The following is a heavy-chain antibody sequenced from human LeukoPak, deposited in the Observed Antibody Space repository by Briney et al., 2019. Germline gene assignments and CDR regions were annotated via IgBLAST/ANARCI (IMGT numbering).Heavy chain of an antibody. J-gene: IGHJ5*02. CDR3: AGDTHSSSWYNH. D-gene: IGHD6-13*01. V-gene: IGHV3-21*04. Sequence: GGSLRLSCAASGFTFSSYSMNWVRQAPGKGLEWVSYMSGSSNYIYYADSVKGRFTISRDSSRNTLYLQMNSLRVEDSAVYYCAGDTHSSSWYNHWGQGTLVTVSS. CDR2: MSGSSNYI. CDR1: GFTFSSYS.